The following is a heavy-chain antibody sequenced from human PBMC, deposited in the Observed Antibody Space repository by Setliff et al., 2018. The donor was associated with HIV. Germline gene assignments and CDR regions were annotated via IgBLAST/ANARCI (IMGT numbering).Heavy chain of an antibody. J-gene: IGHJ6*02. V-gene: IGHV4-34*01. CDR1: GGSFSGNY. CDR2: INHSANT. D-gene: IGHD3-3*01. Sequence: SETLSLTCAVYGGSFSGNYWNWIRQPPGKGLEWIGEINHSANTNYSPSLKSRVTISVDTSKNQFSLKLNSVTAADTAVYYCARRLQFLEFLHGVGGLDVWGQGTMVTVSS. CDR3: ARRLQFLEFLHGVGGLDV.